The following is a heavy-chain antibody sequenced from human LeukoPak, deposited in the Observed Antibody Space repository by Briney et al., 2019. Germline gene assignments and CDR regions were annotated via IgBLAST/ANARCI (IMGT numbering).Heavy chain of an antibody. CDR2: IYHSGST. CDR1: GGSISSGGYS. V-gene: IGHV4-30-2*01. J-gene: IGHJ4*02. CDR3: ARDYYDSSGGFDY. Sequence: SETLSLTCAVSGGSISSGGYSWSWIRQPPGKGLEWIGYIYHSGSTYYNPSLKSRVTISVDRSKNQFSLKLSSVTAADTAVYYCARDYYDSSGGFDYWGQGTLVTVSS. D-gene: IGHD3-22*01.